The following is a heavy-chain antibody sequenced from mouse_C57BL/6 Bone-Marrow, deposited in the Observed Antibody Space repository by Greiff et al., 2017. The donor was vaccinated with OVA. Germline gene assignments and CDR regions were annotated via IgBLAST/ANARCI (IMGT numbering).Heavy chain of an antibody. J-gene: IGHJ2*01. Sequence: VQLQQSGAELVRPGTSVKMSCKASGYTFTNYWIGWAKQRPGHGLEWIGDIYPGGGYTNYNEKFKGKATLTADKSSSTAYMQFSSLTSEDSAIYYCARSRGPYYGSSFYYFDYWGQGTTLTVSS. V-gene: IGHV1-63*01. D-gene: IGHD1-1*01. CDR1: GYTFTNYW. CDR2: IYPGGGYT. CDR3: ARSRGPYYGSSFYYFDY.